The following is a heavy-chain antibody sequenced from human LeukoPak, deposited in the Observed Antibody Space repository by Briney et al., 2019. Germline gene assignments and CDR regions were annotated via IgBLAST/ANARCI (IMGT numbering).Heavy chain of an antibody. D-gene: IGHD3-10*01. J-gene: IGHJ4*02. V-gene: IGHV3-48*03. CDR1: GFTFSAYE. CDR2: IGSSGSTV. Sequence: GSLRLSCAASGFTFSAYEMNWVRQAPGKGLEWVSYIGSSGSTVYYADSVKGRFTISRDNAKNTVFLQMSSLRAEDTALYYCARKSASGNYPLDYWGQGTLVTVSS. CDR3: ARKSASGNYPLDY.